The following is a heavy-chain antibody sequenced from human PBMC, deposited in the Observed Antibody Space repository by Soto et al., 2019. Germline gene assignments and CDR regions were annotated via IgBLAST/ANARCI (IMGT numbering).Heavy chain of an antibody. CDR3: ARRLGYYYDSSGHPGEAFDI. Sequence: XESLKISCKGSGYSFTSYWIGWVRQMPGKGLEWMGIIYPGDSDTRYSPSLQGQVTISADKSISTAYLQWSSLKASDTAMYYCARRLGYYYDSSGHPGEAFDIWGQGTMVTVSS. V-gene: IGHV5-51*01. CDR1: GYSFTSYW. CDR2: IYPGDSDT. J-gene: IGHJ3*02. D-gene: IGHD3-22*01.